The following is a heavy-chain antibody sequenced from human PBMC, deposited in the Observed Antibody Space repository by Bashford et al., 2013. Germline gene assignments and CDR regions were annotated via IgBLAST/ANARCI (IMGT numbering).Heavy chain of an antibody. CDR1: GGSLSSGHFY. Sequence: SETLSLTCTVSGGSLSSGHFYWSWIRQHPGKGLEWIGNIDYSGTTYYNPSLWSRVIISIDTSKNQFSLTLTSVTAADTAVYYCARDRDQGPMGIWGQGTMVTVSS. D-gene: IGHD5-24*01. V-gene: IGHV4-31*03. J-gene: IGHJ3*02. CDR2: IDYSGTT. CDR3: ARDRDQGPMGI.